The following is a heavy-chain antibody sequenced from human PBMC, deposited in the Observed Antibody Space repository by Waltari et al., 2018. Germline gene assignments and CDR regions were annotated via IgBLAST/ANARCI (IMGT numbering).Heavy chain of an antibody. Sequence: QVQLQESGSGLVKPSETLSLACSVSGGSISSYYWSWLRQPPGKGLEWIGYIYYSGSTNYNPSLKSRVTISVDTSKNQFSLKLSSVTAADTAVYYCERDGGPAAGTDYWGQGTLVTVSS. V-gene: IGHV4-59*01. J-gene: IGHJ4*02. D-gene: IGHD6-13*01. CDR2: IYYSGST. CDR3: ERDGGPAAGTDY. CDR1: GGSISSYY.